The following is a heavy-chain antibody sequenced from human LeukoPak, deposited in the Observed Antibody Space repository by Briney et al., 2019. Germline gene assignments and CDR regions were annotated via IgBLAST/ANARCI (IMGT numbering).Heavy chain of an antibody. Sequence: SETLSLTCAVYGGSFSGYYWSWIRQPPGKGLEWIGEINHSGSTNYNPSLKSRVTISVDTSKNQFSLKLSSVTAADTAVYYCARHAPMGSGWPWFDPWGQGTLVTVSS. J-gene: IGHJ5*02. D-gene: IGHD6-19*01. CDR2: INHSGST. CDR3: ARHAPMGSGWPWFDP. CDR1: GGSFSGYY. V-gene: IGHV4-34*01.